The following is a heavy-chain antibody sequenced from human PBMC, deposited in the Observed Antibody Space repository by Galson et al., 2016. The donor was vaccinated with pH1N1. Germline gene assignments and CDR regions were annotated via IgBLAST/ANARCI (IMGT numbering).Heavy chain of an antibody. CDR3: VTDSGYGDRHLVPHYALGI. CDR2: INWSSGSI. V-gene: IGHV3-9*01. J-gene: IGHJ3*02. CDR1: GFTFGYHG. Sequence: SLRLSCAAAGFTFGYHGMHWVRQVPGKGLEWVSGINWSSGSIAYADSVRGRFPISRDNAKNSLYLQMNGLRPEDTALYDCVTDSGYGDRHLVPHYALGIWGQGTMVSVFS. D-gene: IGHD3-10*01.